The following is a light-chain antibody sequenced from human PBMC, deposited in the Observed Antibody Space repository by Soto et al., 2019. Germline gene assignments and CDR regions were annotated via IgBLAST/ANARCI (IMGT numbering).Light chain of an antibody. CDR3: ATWDSSLSAGL. CDR1: SSNIGNNY. Sequence: QSVLTQPPSVSTPPGQRVTISCSGSSSNIGNNYVSWYQQLPGTAPKLLIYDNYKRPSGIPDRISGSKSRTSATLDITGLLTGDEAYYFCATWDSSLSAGLFGTGTKLTVL. J-gene: IGLJ1*01. CDR2: DNY. V-gene: IGLV1-51*01.